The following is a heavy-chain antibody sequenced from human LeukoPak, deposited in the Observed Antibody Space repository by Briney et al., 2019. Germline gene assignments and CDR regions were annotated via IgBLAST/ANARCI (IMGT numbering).Heavy chain of an antibody. D-gene: IGHD5-18*01. Sequence: ASVNVSCKASGYTFINYYMHWVRKAPAQGIELMGIINPSGGTTSYAQTLQGRVTMSRDTSTSTVYMELSSVTSEDTAVYYCAREIGPRQLHLWGTAFDYWGQGTLVTVSS. J-gene: IGHJ4*02. CDR3: AREIGPRQLHLWGTAFDY. CDR2: INPSGGTT. V-gene: IGHV1-46*01. CDR1: GYTFINYY.